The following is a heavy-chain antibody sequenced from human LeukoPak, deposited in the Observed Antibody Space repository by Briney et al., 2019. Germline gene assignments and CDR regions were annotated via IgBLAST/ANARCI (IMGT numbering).Heavy chain of an antibody. D-gene: IGHD3-22*01. V-gene: IGHV3-21*01. J-gene: IGHJ4*02. CDR1: GFTFSSYG. CDR2: ISSSSSYI. CDR3: ATGGVHYYDSSADY. Sequence: WGSLRLSCAASGFTFSSYGMSWVRQAPGKGLEWVSSISSSSSYIYYADSVKGRFTISRDNAKNSLYLQMNSLRGEDTAVYYCATGGVHYYDSSADYWGQGTLVTVSS.